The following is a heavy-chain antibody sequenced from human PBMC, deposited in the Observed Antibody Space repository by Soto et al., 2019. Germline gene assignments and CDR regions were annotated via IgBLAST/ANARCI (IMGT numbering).Heavy chain of an antibody. CDR2: IDPSDSYT. D-gene: IGHD6-13*01. Sequence: GESLKISCKGSGYSFTSYWISWVRQMPGKGLEWMGRIDPSDSYTNYSPSFQGHVTISADKSISTAYLQWSSLKASDTAMYYCARRRQLGRYYYYGMDVWGQGTTVTVSS. V-gene: IGHV5-10-1*01. CDR3: ARRRQLGRYYYYGMDV. J-gene: IGHJ6*02. CDR1: GYSFTSYW.